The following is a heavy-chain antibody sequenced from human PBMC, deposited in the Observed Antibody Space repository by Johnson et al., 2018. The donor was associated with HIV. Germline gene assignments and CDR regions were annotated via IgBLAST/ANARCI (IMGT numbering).Heavy chain of an antibody. CDR1: GFTFSNYG. D-gene: IGHD7-27*01. J-gene: IGHJ3*02. Sequence: QVKLVESGGGVVQPGRSLRLSCAASGFTFSNYGMHWVRQAPGKGLEWVAVISYDGNNKYYTDSVKGRFTISRDNSKNTLYLQMNSQRAEDTAVYYCAKDQGYWGDDAFDIWGRGTMVTVSS. CDR3: AKDQGYWGDDAFDI. V-gene: IGHV3-30*18. CDR2: ISYDGNNK.